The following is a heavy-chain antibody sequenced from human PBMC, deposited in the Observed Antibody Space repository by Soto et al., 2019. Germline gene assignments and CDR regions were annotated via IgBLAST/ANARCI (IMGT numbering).Heavy chain of an antibody. V-gene: IGHV4-39*01. D-gene: IGHD3-22*01. CDR1: GGSITSSSYY. J-gene: IGHJ4*02. CDR3: MLGSGWKDFDY. Sequence: SETLSLTCTVSGGSITSSSYYWGWIRQPPGKGLEWIGSIYYSGSTYYNPSLKSRVTISVDTSKNQFSLKLSSVTALDTAVYYCMLGSGWKDFDYWGQGTLVTVSS. CDR2: IYYSGST.